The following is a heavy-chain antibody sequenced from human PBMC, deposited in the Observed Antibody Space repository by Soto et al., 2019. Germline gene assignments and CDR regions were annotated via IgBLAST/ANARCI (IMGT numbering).Heavy chain of an antibody. Sequence: EVQLVESGVGLVQPGGSRKLACAASGFNISASAMHWVRHASGKGLEWVGRIRSKAKSSSTAYTASVKGRFTISRDASKNMAYLQMNSLKIEDTAVYYCTSPAKVGDIGSLNEYWGQGTLVTVSS. CDR3: TSPAKVGDIGSLNEY. V-gene: IGHV3-73*02. D-gene: IGHD2-15*01. CDR2: IRSKAKSSST. J-gene: IGHJ4*02. CDR1: GFNISASA.